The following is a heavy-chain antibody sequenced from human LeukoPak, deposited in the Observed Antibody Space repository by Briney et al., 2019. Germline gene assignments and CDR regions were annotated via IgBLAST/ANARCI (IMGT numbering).Heavy chain of an antibody. Sequence: GGSLRLSCAASGFTFSSYAMHWVRQAPGKGLEWVAVISYDGSNKYYADSVKGRFTISRDNSKNTLYLQMNSLRAEDTAVYYCARDEPYCGGDCYFWWGQGPLVADSS. V-gene: IGHV3-30-3*01. CDR2: ISYDGSNK. CDR3: ARDEPYCGGDCYFW. D-gene: IGHD2-21*02. CDR1: GFTFSSYA. J-gene: IGHJ4*02.